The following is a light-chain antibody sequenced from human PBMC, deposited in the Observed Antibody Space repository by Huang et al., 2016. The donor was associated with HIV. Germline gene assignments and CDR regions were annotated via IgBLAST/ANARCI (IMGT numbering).Light chain of an antibody. J-gene: IGKJ3*01. CDR2: DAS. CDR1: QSVSTY. V-gene: IGKV3-11*01. CDR3: QQRSNWFT. Sequence: EIVLTQSPATLSLSPGERATLSCRASQSVSTYLAWYQHKPGQAPRLLISDASTRATGIPARFSGSGSGTDFTLTISSLEPEDFAVYYCQQRSNWFTFGPGTKVDVK.